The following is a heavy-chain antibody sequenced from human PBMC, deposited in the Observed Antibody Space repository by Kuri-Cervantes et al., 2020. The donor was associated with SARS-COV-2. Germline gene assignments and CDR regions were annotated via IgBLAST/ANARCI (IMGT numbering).Heavy chain of an antibody. Sequence: LSLTCAASGFTFSSYAMHWVRQAPGKGLEWVAVISYDGSNKYYADSVKGRFTISRDNSKNTLYLQMNSLRAEDTAVYYCARVVGIRGYFDYWGQGTLVTVSS. V-gene: IGHV3-30*14. J-gene: IGHJ4*02. CDR3: ARVVGIRGYFDY. D-gene: IGHD3-10*01. CDR1: GFTFSSYA. CDR2: ISYDGSNK.